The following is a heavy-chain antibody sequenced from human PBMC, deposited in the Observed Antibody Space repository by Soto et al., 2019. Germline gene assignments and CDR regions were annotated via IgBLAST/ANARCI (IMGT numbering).Heavy chain of an antibody. CDR2: MNPNSGNT. D-gene: IGHD3-16*02. CDR1: GYTFTSYD. Sequence: GASVKVSCKASGYTFTSYDINWVRQATGQGLEWMGWMNPNSGNTGYAQKFQGRVTMTRNTSISTAYMEPSSLRSEDTAVYYCATIVIGAPNWFDSWGPGTLVTVS. CDR3: ATIVIGAPNWFDS. V-gene: IGHV1-8*01. J-gene: IGHJ5*01.